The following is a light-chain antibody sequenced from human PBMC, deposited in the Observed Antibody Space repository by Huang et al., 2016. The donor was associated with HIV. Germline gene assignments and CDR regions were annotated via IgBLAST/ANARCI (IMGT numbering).Light chain of an antibody. CDR1: QGISNF. J-gene: IGKJ1*01. CDR2: AAP. Sequence: DIQMTQSPYSLSASVGDRVTITCRASQGISNFLAWYQQKQGIVPQLLISAAPTLQSGVPSRFSGSGSGTDFTLTINSLQPEDVATYYCQKYNSAPWTFGQGTKVDIK. CDR3: QKYNSAPWT. V-gene: IGKV1-27*01.